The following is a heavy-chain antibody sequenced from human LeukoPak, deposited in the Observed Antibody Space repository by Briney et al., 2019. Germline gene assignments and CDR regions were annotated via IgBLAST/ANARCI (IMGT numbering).Heavy chain of an antibody. D-gene: IGHD3-22*01. CDR2: IAYDGGIK. J-gene: IGHJ1*01. Sequence: GRSLRLSCVASGFTFSSYNMHWVRQSPGKGLEWVAVIAYDGGIKYYADSVKGRFTISKDDSKNTLYLRMNSLRPEDTAVYYCARALEIDSITYYYRYFQHWGQGTLVTVSS. V-gene: IGHV3-30-3*01. CDR1: GFTFSSYN. CDR3: ARALEIDSITYYYRYFQH.